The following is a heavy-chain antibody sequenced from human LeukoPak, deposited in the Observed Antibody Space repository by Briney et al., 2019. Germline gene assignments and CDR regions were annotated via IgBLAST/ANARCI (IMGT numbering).Heavy chain of an antibody. J-gene: IGHJ4*02. V-gene: IGHV4-59*11. CDR1: GGSISSHY. CDR2: IYYSGST. Sequence: SETLSLTCTVSGGSISSHYWSWIRQPPGKGLEWIGYIYYSGSTNYNPSLKSRVTISVDTSKNQFSLKLSSVTAADTAVYYCASLRSESYGLIYWGQGTLVTASS. D-gene: IGHD5-18*01. CDR3: ASLRSESYGLIY.